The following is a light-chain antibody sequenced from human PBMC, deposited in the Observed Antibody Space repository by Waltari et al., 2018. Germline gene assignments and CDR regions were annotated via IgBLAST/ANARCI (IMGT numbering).Light chain of an antibody. Sequence: QSALTQPASVSGSPGQSLTISCTAPIATVEPYNPFPWFQQYPGKAPRVIIYEDTNRPSGVSKRYSASKSGTTASLTISGLQAEYEADYYCCSYAGDKRVFGGGTKVTVL. V-gene: IGLV2-23*01. CDR1: IATVEPYNP. CDR3: CSYAGDKRV. CDR2: EDT. J-gene: IGLJ3*02.